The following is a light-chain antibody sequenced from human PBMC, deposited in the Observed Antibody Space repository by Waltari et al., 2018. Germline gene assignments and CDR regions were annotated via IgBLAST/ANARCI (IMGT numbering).Light chain of an antibody. J-gene: IGLJ1*01. CDR2: SNN. CDR3: AAWDDSLNGLYV. V-gene: IGLV1-44*01. CDR1: SSTIGSNT. Sequence: QSLLTQPPSASGTPGQGVTISCSGSSSTIGSNTVTWYQQLPGTAPKLLIYSNNQRPSGVPDRFSGSKSGTSASLAISGLQSEDEADYYCAAWDDSLNGLYVFGTGTKVTVL.